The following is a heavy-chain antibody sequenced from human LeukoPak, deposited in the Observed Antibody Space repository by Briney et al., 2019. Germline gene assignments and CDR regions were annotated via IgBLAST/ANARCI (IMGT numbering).Heavy chain of an antibody. J-gene: IGHJ6*02. Sequence: PGGSLRLSCAASGFTFSHHWMHWVRQVPGKGLVWVSRINSDGSSTTYADSVKGRFTISRDNARNTLYLQMNSLRAEDTAVHYCARATSYSNYGMDVWGQGTRVSVFS. CDR3: ARATSYSNYGMDV. CDR1: GFTFSHHW. V-gene: IGHV3-74*01. D-gene: IGHD6-13*01. CDR2: INSDGSST.